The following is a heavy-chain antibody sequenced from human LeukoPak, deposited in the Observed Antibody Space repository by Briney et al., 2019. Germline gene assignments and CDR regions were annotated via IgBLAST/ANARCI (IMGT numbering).Heavy chain of an antibody. Sequence: SETPSLTCTVSGDSINAYYWGWIRQPPGKGLEWIGYIYFSGTTKYNPSLESRVTISVDTSKNQFSLKLSSVTAADTAAYYCARRRAEGGSNGHYNWFDPWGQGILVTVSS. CDR1: GDSINAYY. V-gene: IGHV4-59*08. D-gene: IGHD6-13*01. J-gene: IGHJ5*02. CDR3: ARRRAEGGSNGHYNWFDP. CDR2: IYFSGTT.